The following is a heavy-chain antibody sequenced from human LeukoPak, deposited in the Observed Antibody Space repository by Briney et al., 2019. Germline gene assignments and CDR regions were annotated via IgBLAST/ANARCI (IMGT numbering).Heavy chain of an antibody. Sequence: GASVKVSCKASGYTFTSYYMHWVRQAPGQGLEWMGIINPSGGSTSYAQKFQGRVTMTRDTSTSTVYMELSSLRSEDTAVYYCARVRSYGGTSAPIDYWGQGTLVTVSS. CDR3: ARVRSYGGTSAPIDY. CDR1: GYTFTSYY. V-gene: IGHV1-46*01. D-gene: IGHD4-23*01. CDR2: INPSGGST. J-gene: IGHJ4*02.